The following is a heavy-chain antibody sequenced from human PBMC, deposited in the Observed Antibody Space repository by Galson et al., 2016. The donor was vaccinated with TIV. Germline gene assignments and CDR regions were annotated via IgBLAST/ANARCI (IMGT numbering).Heavy chain of an antibody. V-gene: IGHV1-3*01. D-gene: IGHD2-21*01. CDR1: GYTFTIYT. CDR3: ASPPYCGYDCYKYDS. Sequence: SVKVSCKASGYTFTIYTLHWVRQAPGQRLEWMGRINAGNGHTKYSQKFQDRVTITRDTSASTVYMELSSLTSEDTAVYYCASPPYCGYDCYKYDSCGQGTLVTVSS. CDR2: INAGNGHT. J-gene: IGHJ5*02.